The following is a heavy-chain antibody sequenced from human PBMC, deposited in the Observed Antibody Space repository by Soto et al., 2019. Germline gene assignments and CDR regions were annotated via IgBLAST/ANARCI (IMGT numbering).Heavy chain of an antibody. CDR2: LLSDGSNR. Sequence: PGGSLRLSCAASRFTFSTFGMHWVRQAPGKGLEWVAVLLSDGSNRYYADSVTGRFTISRDISKNTLYLLMSSLRAEDTAAYYCAGGDNYFPFWGLGTLVTVS. CDR1: RFTFSTFG. CDR3: AGGDNYFPF. J-gene: IGHJ4*02. D-gene: IGHD2-21*01. V-gene: IGHV3-33*01.